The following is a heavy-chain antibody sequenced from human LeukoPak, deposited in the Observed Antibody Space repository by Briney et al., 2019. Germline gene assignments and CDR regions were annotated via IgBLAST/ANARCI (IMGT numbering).Heavy chain of an antibody. CDR3: AKWPKGATPKFHH. J-gene: IGHJ4*02. CDR2: ISASGHAT. V-gene: IGHV3-23*01. Sequence: AGGSLRLSCAASGFTFSSYAMSWVRQAPGKGLEAPGKGLEWISTISASGHATYYPDSVRGRFTISRDNSKSTLHLQMDSLRAEDSALYYCAKWPKGATPKFHHWGQGTLVTVSS. CDR1: GFTFSSYA. D-gene: IGHD1-26*01.